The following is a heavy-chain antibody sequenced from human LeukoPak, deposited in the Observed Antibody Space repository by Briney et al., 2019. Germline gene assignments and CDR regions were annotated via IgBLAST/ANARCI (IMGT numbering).Heavy chain of an antibody. Sequence: ASAKVSCKVSGYTLTELSMHWVRQAPGTRLEWMGGFDPEDGETIHAQTLPGRVTMTEEKSTDTACMQLSSPRSQDTAVHYCATVVAPGGRGEWGEGSLARVSS. V-gene: IGHV1-24*01. CDR2: FDPEDGET. CDR1: GYTLTELS. J-gene: IGHJ4*02. D-gene: IGHD3-16*01. CDR3: ATVVAPGGRGE.